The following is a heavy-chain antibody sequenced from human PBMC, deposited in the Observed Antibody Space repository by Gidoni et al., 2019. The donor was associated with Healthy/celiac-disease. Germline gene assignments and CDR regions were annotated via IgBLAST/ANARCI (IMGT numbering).Heavy chain of an antibody. D-gene: IGHD5-12*01. CDR1: GYSFTSHW. Sequence: EVQLVQSGAEVKTPGESLRTSCKGSGYSFTSHWISWGRQLPGKGLEWMGRIDPSDSYTNYSPSFQGHVTISADKSISTAYLQWSSLKASDTAMYYCARHQGKVEMATINYWGQGTLVTVSS. V-gene: IGHV5-10-1*01. J-gene: IGHJ4*02. CDR3: ARHQGKVEMATINY. CDR2: IDPSDSYT.